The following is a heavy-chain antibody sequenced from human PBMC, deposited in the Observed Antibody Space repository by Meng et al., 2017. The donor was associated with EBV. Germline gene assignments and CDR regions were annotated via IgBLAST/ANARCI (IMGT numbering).Heavy chain of an antibody. CDR2: ISAYNGNT. V-gene: IGHV1-18*01. J-gene: IGHJ4*02. Sequence: VQVGRAVAEWKKPGASVKVSCKASGYTFTSYGISWVRQAPGQGLEWMGWISAYNGNTNYAQKLQGRVTMTTDTSTSTAYMELRSLRSDDTAVYYCARDGRLYDTPSPFDYWGQGTLVTVSS. CDR1: GYTFTSYG. CDR3: ARDGRLYDTPSPFDY. D-gene: IGHD3-22*01.